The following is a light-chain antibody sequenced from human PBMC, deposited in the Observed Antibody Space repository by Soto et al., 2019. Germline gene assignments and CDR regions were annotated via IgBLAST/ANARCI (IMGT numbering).Light chain of an antibody. V-gene: IGKV3-11*01. CDR3: LQRSIGFT. CDR2: GAS. Sequence: EIVVTQSPSTLSLSPGERATLSCRASQSVSSYLAWYQQKPGQAPRPLIYGASKRAPGVSARFSGSGSGTDFTLTISSLEPEDFAVYHCLQRSIGFTFGPGTKVDI. J-gene: IGKJ3*01. CDR1: QSVSSY.